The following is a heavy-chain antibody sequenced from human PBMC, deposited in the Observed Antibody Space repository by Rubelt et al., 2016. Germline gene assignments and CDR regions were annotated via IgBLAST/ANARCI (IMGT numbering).Heavy chain of an antibody. CDR1: GGSISSYY. D-gene: IGHD1-26*01. Sequence: QVQLQESGPGLVRPSETLSLTCTVSGGSISSYYWSWIRQPPGKGLEWIGYIYYSGSTNYNPSLTRRRTISVDTFNDQFSRKLSSVTAADTAVYYWARQQGHSWSYRWDYWGQGTLVTVSS. CDR2: IYYSGST. V-gene: IGHV4-59*08. J-gene: IGHJ4*02. CDR3: ARQQGHSWSYRWDY.